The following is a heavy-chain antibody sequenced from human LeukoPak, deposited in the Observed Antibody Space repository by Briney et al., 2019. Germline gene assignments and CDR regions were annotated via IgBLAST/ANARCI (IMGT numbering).Heavy chain of an antibody. J-gene: IGHJ6*03. V-gene: IGHV3-43D*03. D-gene: IGHD6-13*01. CDR1: GFTFDDYA. CDR3: AKDGPLYSKSRWDYYYYMDV. Sequence: PGGSLRLSCAASGFTFDDYAMHWVRQAPGKGLEWVSLISWDGGSTYYADSVKGRFTISRDNSKNSLYLQMNSLRAEDTALYYCAKDGPLYSKSRWDYYYYMDVWGKGTTVTVSS. CDR2: ISWDGGST.